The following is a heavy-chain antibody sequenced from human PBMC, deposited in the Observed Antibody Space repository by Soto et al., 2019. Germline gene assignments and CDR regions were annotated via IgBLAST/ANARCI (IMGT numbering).Heavy chain of an antibody. D-gene: IGHD1-20*01. CDR3: ARDRQKYNPSFYHYYAMDL. J-gene: IGHJ6*02. V-gene: IGHV1-8*01. CDR2: MNPNSGNT. Sequence: ASVKVSCKASGYTFTSYDINWVRQATGQGLEWMGWMNPNSGNTGYAQKFQGRVTMTRNTSISTAYMELSSLRSEDTAVYYCARDRQKYNPSFYHYYAMDLWGQGTTVTVSS. CDR1: GYTFTSYD.